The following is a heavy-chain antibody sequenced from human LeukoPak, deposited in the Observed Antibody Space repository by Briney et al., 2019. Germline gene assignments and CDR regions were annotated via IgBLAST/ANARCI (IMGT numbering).Heavy chain of an antibody. CDR2: IYNSGST. V-gene: IGHV4-59*01. Sequence: PSETLSLTCTVSGGSISNYYWSWIRQPPGKGLEWIGYIYNSGSTNYNPSLKSRGTISLDTSKNQFSLILNSVTAADTAVYYCARDGPLRVPFDLWGQGTLVIVSS. CDR1: GGSISNYY. J-gene: IGHJ4*02. CDR3: ARDGPLRVPFDL.